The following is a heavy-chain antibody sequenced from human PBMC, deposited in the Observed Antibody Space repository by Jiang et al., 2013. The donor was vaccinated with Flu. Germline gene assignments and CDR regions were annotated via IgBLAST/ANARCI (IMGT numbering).Heavy chain of an antibody. Sequence: SGAEVKVSCKVSGYTLTELSMHWVRQAPGKGLEWMGGFDPEDGETIYAQKFQGRVTMTEDTSTDTAYMELSSLRSEDTAVYYCATDLANARGWELLRGGYWGQGTLVTVSS. CDR1: GYTLTELS. CDR2: FDPEDGET. V-gene: IGHV1-24*01. CDR3: ATDLANARGWELLRGGY. J-gene: IGHJ4*02. D-gene: IGHD1-26*01.